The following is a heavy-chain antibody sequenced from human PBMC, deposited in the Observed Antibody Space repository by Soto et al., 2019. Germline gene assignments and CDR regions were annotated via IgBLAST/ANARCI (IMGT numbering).Heavy chain of an antibody. Sequence: SETLSLTSTVYGVNFIDYYWNWIRQPPGKGLEWIGEINHSGNTIRNLSLESRVTISVDTSKKQFSLNLKSVSAADTAVYYCARGVENSSAWPLDYWGQGKLVTVSS. D-gene: IGHD6-19*01. CDR3: ARGVENSSAWPLDY. CDR1: GVNFIDYY. CDR2: INHSGNT. V-gene: IGHV4-34*01. J-gene: IGHJ4*02.